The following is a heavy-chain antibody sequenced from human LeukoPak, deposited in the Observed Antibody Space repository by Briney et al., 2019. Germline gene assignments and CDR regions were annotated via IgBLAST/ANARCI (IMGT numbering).Heavy chain of an antibody. Sequence: KTSETLSLTCAVYGGSLSGYSWSWIRQPPGKGLEWIGEINHSGSTNYNPSLKSRVTISADTSKNQLSLKLSAVTAADTAFYYCARVPGRPADVFDHWGQGTLVTVSS. D-gene: IGHD2-2*01. J-gene: IGHJ4*02. CDR3: ARVPGRPADVFDH. CDR2: INHSGST. V-gene: IGHV4-34*01. CDR1: GGSLSGYS.